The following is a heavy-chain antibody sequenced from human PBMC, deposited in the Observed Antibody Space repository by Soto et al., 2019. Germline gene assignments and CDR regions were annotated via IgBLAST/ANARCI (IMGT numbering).Heavy chain of an antibody. Sequence: GGSLRLSCPASGFTFSSYSMSWVRQAPGKGLEWVSGFRTGGDDGTTYYADSVKGRFTISRDNSKNTLFLQMNSLRAEDTAIXYCAKKVNSGPGSQYFDYWGQGTLVTVS. J-gene: IGHJ4*02. V-gene: IGHV3-23*01. CDR2: FRTGGDDGTT. D-gene: IGHD3-10*01. CDR3: AKKVNSGPGSQYFDY. CDR1: GFTFSSYS.